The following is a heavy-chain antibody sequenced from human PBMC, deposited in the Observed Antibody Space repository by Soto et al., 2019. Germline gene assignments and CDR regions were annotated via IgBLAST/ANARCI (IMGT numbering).Heavy chain of an antibody. Sequence: GGSLRLSCAASGFTFSSYGMHWVRQAPGKGLEWVAVISYDGSNKYYADSVKGRFTISRDNSKNTLYLQMNSLRAEDKAVYYCASRTYYDSSARQEADYYGMDVWGQGTTVTVSS. D-gene: IGHD3-22*01. CDR2: ISYDGSNK. CDR1: GFTFSSYG. V-gene: IGHV3-30*03. J-gene: IGHJ6*02. CDR3: ASRTYYDSSARQEADYYGMDV.